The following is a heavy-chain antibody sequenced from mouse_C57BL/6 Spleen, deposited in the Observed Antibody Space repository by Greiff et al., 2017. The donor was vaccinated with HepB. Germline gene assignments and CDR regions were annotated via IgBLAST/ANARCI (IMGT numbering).Heavy chain of an antibody. J-gene: IGHJ2*01. CDR2: IDPSDSET. V-gene: IGHV1-52*01. CDR3: ARIGVYYDYDGDYFDY. D-gene: IGHD2-4*01. Sequence: VQLQQPGAELVRPGSSVKLSCKASGYTFTSYWMHWVKQRPIQGLEWIGNIDPSDSETHYNQKFKDKATLTVDKSSSTAYMQLSSLTSEDSAVYYCARIGVYYDYDGDYFDYWGQGTTLTVSS. CDR1: GYTFTSYW.